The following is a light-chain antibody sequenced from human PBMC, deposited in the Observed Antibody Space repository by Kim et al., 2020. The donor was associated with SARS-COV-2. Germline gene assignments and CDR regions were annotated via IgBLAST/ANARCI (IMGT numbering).Light chain of an antibody. J-gene: IGLJ2*01. CDR1: SSNIGAGYD. CDR2: GNS. Sequence: QRVTISCTGSSSNIGAGYDVHWYQQLPGTAPNLLIYGNSNRPSGVPDRFSGSKSGTSASLAITGLQAEDEADYYCQSYDSSLSAVVFGGGTKLTVL. V-gene: IGLV1-40*01. CDR3: QSYDSSLSAVV.